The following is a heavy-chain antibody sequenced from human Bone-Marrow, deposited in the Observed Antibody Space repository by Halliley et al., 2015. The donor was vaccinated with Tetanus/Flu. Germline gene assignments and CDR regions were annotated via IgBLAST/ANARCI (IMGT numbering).Heavy chain of an antibody. D-gene: IGHD4-17*01. Sequence: QVQLVQSGAEVKKPGASVKVSCKASGYSFINYDINWVRQATGQGLEWMGWMNPNSGNTGFAQKFQGRVTMTRNTSITTAYMELSNLRFDDTAVYYCVRGWGRYKRAPQSLTTVATQAFDLWGLGTLLTVSS. CDR3: VRGWGRYKRAPQSLTTVATQAFDL. J-gene: IGHJ4*02. CDR2: MNPNSGNT. CDR1: GYSFINYD. V-gene: IGHV1-8*01.